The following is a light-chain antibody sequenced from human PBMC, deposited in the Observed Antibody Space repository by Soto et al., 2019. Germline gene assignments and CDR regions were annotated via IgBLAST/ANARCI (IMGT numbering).Light chain of an antibody. CDR2: DAS. CDR3: QQCNNWPKT. V-gene: IGKV3-15*01. J-gene: IGKJ1*01. Sequence: EIVMTQSPDTLSVSPGETATLSYRDSQSVGSNLAWYQQKPVQAPRLLISDASTRAAGLPARFSGSGSGTEFTLSISSLQPEDFAVYYCQQCNNWPKTFGQGTKV. CDR1: QSVGSN.